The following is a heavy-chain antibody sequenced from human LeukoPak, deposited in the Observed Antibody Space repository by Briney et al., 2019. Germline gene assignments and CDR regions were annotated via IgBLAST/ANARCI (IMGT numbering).Heavy chain of an antibody. V-gene: IGHV1-69*04. J-gene: IGHJ2*01. D-gene: IGHD3-10*01. Sequence: GASVKVSCKASGGTLSSYAISWVRQAPGQGLEWMGRIILIFGIANYAQKFQGRVTITADKSTSTAYMELSSLRSEDTAVYYCARDPYYYGSGSPLNDWYFDLWGRGTLVTVSS. CDR2: IILIFGIA. CDR1: GGTLSSYA. CDR3: ARDPYYYGSGSPLNDWYFDL.